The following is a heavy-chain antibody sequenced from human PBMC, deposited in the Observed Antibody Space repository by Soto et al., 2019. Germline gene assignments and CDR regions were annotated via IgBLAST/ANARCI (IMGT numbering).Heavy chain of an antibody. Sequence: DVQLVESGGGLVQPGGSLTLSCAGSGFTVTSKYMSWVRQAPGKGLEWVSLIQSGGSTFYADSVKGRFSISRDNSXNTXXXXXXXXXXXXXAVYYCAREDVHCSGGRCYGVPMDVWGKGTTVTVSS. CDR2: IQSGGST. J-gene: IGHJ6*03. CDR3: AREDVHCSGGRCYGVPMDV. CDR1: GFTVTSKY. V-gene: IGHV3-66*01. D-gene: IGHD2-15*01.